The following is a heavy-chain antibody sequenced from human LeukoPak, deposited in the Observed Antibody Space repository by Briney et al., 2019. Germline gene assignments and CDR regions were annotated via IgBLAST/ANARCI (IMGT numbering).Heavy chain of an antibody. Sequence: GASVKVSCKASGYTFTGYYMHWVRQAPGQGLEWMGWINPNSGGTNYAQKSQGRVTMTRDTSISTAYMELSRLRSDDTAVYYCARGYDSSGYYYSIWYWGQGTLVTVSS. D-gene: IGHD3-22*01. CDR2: INPNSGGT. CDR1: GYTFTGYY. J-gene: IGHJ4*02. V-gene: IGHV1-2*02. CDR3: ARGYDSSGYYYSIWY.